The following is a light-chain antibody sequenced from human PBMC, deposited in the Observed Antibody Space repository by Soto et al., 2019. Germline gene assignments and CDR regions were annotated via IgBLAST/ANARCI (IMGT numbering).Light chain of an antibody. CDR1: SSDVGGYNY. V-gene: IGLV2-8*01. CDR2: EVS. Sequence: QSALTQPPSASGSPGQSVTISCTGTSSDVGGYNYVSWYQQHPGKAPKVMIYEVSKRPSGVPDRFSGSKSGNTASLTVSGLQAEYEAAYYCSSYAGSNNVVLGGGTKLTVL. CDR3: SSYAGSNNVV. J-gene: IGLJ2*01.